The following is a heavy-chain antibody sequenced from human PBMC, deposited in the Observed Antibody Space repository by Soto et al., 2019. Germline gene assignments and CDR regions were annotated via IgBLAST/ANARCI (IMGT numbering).Heavy chain of an antibody. V-gene: IGHV1-2*02. D-gene: IGHD3-22*01. CDR1: GYTFTGHY. Sequence: ASVKVSCKXSGYTFTGHYMHWVRQAPGQGLEWMGWVNPNSGDTDYAQTFKGRVTVTTDTSINTAYMELSSLRSDDTAVYYCARDLAALYDSSGYYLDFWGQGTLVTVSS. J-gene: IGHJ4*02. CDR2: VNPNSGDT. CDR3: ARDLAALYDSSGYYLDF.